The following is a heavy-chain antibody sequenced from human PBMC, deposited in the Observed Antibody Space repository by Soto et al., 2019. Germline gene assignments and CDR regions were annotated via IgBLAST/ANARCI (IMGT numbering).Heavy chain of an antibody. CDR3: ATGSPYCTNTSCYTVYYGMNV. D-gene: IGHD2-2*01. CDR1: GDTFSSYA. J-gene: IGHJ6*02. Sequence: QAQLEQSGAEVKKPGSSVKVSCKASGDTFSSYAISWVRQAPGQGREWMGGIIPFFGSAKYAQKFQGRVTITADKSTSTAYMELTSLRSEDTAVYFCATGSPYCTNTSCYTVYYGMNVWGQGTTVTVSS. V-gene: IGHV1-69*06. CDR2: IIPFFGSA.